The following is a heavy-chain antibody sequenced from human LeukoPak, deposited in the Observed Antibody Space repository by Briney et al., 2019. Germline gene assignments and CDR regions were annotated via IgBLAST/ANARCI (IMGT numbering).Heavy chain of an antibody. J-gene: IGHJ4*02. V-gene: IGHV3-30*18. CDR3: AKDTWDGYNLPAFDY. CDR1: GFTFSSYG. CDR2: ISYDGSNK. D-gene: IGHD5-24*01. Sequence: PGGSLRLSCAASGFTFSSYGMHWVRQAPGKGLEWVAVISYDGSNKYYADSMKGRFTISRDNSKNTLYLQMNSLRAEDTAVYYCAKDTWDGYNLPAFDYWGQGTLVTVSS.